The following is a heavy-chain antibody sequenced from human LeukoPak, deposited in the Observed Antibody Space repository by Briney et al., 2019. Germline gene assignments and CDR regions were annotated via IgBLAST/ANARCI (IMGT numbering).Heavy chain of an antibody. V-gene: IGHV4-30-2*01. CDR3: ARGTAGGGGAGDYFDY. J-gene: IGHJ4*02. Sequence: LRLSCVVSGFTFSNYAMSWIRQPPGKGLEWIGYIYHSGSTYYNPSLKSRVTISVDRSKNQFSLKLSSVTAADTAVYYCARGTAGGGGAGDYFDYWGQGTLVTVSS. D-gene: IGHD3-16*01. CDR2: IYHSGST. CDR1: GFTFSNYA.